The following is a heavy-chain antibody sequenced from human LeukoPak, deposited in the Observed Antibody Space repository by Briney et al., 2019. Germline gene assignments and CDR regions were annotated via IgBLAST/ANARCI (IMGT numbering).Heavy chain of an antibody. J-gene: IGHJ4*02. CDR3: ARGERDFHH. CDR2: TRSKVYRGST. CDR1: GLSFGDSA. Sequence: GGSLRLSCRFSGLSFGDSAVTWVRQAPGKGLEWVGCTRSKVYRGSTDYAASVKDRFIISRDESNSIAYLQMDRLRIEDTAVYYWARGERDFHHWGGGTLVTVSS. V-gene: IGHV3-49*04.